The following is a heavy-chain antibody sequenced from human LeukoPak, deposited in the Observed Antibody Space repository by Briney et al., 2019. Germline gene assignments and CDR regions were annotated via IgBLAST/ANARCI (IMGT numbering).Heavy chain of an antibody. CDR3: ARLSLLLPDAFDI. Sequence: GSVKVSCKASGYTFTSYDINWARQATGQGLEWMGWMNPNSGNTGYAQKFQGRVTITRNASISTAYMELSSLRSEDTAVYYCARLSLLLPDAFDIWGQGTMVTVSS. V-gene: IGHV1-8*01. CDR2: MNPNSGNT. J-gene: IGHJ3*02. CDR1: GYTFTSYD. D-gene: IGHD1-26*01.